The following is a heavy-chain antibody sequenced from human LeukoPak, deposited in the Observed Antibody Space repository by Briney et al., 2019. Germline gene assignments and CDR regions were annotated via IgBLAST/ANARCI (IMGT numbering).Heavy chain of an antibody. J-gene: IGHJ6*02. V-gene: IGHV1-69*04. CDR2: IIPILGIA. Sequence: GSSVKVSCKASGGTISSYTISWVRQAPGQGLEWMGRIIPILGIANYAQKFQGRVTITADKSTSTAYMELSSLRSEDTAVYYCARDHEMGGTDVWGQGTTVTVSS. D-gene: IGHD5-24*01. CDR3: ARDHEMGGTDV. CDR1: GGTISSYT.